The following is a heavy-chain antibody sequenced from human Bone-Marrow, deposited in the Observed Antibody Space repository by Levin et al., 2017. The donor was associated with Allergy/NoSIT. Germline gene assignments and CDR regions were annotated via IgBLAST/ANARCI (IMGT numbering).Heavy chain of an antibody. D-gene: IGHD3-10*01. Sequence: SETLSLTCAVSGGSINSGGYSWNWIRQPPGKGLEWIGYIYHSGSTYYNSSLKSRVTISVDRSKTQFSLNLTSVTAADTAVYYCARITLGGSGSPAWGQGTLVTVSS. CDR3: ARITLGGSGSPA. CDR1: GGSINSGGYS. V-gene: IGHV4-30-2*01. J-gene: IGHJ5*02. CDR2: IYHSGST.